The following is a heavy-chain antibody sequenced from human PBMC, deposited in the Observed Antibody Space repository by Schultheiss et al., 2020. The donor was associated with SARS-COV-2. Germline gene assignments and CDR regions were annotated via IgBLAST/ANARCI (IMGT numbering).Heavy chain of an antibody. Sequence: LSLTCAASGFTVSNNYMSWVRQAPGKGLEWVSVIYIGGNTYYSDSVKGRFTISRDSSKNTLYLQMNSLRAEDTAVYYCARRDFWSDYLDYWGQGTLVTVSS. CDR1: GFTVSNNY. V-gene: IGHV3-53*01. CDR3: ARRDFWSDYLDY. CDR2: IYIGGNT. J-gene: IGHJ4*02. D-gene: IGHD3-3*01.